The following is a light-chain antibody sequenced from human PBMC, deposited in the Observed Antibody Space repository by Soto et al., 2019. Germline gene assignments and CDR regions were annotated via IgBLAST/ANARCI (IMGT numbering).Light chain of an antibody. V-gene: IGKV3-11*01. CDR2: DAS. CDR1: QSVSSY. Sequence: EIVLTQSPATLSLSPGERATLSCRASQSVSSYLAWYQQKPGQAPRLLIYDASNRATGIPARFSGSGSGTDLTLTISSLEPEDFAVYYCQQRSNWPKTFGQGTKVEIK. CDR3: QQRSNWPKT. J-gene: IGKJ1*01.